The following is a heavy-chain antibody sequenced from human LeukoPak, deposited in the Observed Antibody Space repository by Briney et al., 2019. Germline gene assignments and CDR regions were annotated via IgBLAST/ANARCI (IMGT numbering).Heavy chain of an antibody. CDR3: AEGPAPFCGGGSCSPPLGYFAL. Sequence: GGSLRLSCAASQFTFSNYAMSWVRQAPGKGLEWVSAISGSGNTTYFGDSVTGRFTISRDNPKNTVYLQMNSLSAEDTAVYYSAEGPAPFCGGGSCSPPLGYFALWGRATRVTVSP. V-gene: IGHV3-23*01. CDR2: ISGSGNTT. CDR1: QFTFSNYA. D-gene: IGHD2-15*01. J-gene: IGHJ2*01.